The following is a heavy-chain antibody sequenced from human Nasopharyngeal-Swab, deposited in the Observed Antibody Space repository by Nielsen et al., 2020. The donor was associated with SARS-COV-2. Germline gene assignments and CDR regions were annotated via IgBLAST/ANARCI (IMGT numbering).Heavy chain of an antibody. V-gene: IGHV4-38-2*01. J-gene: IGHJ4*02. D-gene: IGHD2-21*01. CDR2: IYHSGST. CDR1: GYSISSGYY. CDR3: ARQVVVETHNFDY. Sequence: SETLSLTCAVSGYSISSGYYWGWIRQPPGKGLEWIGSIYHSGSTYYNPSPKSRVTISVDTSKNQFSLKLSSVTAADTAVYYCARQVVVETHNFDYWGQGTLVTVSS.